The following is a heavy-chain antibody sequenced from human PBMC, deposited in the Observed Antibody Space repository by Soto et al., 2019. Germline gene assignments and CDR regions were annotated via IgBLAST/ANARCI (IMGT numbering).Heavy chain of an antibody. Sequence: GGSLRLSCAASEFTFSNYAMSRVRQAPGKGLEWVSAISYGGGTTYYADSVKGRFTISRDNTKNTLYLHMNSLRAEDTAVYYCAKNPGYYYDSTGYHFDYWGQGTLVTVSS. D-gene: IGHD3-22*01. CDR2: ISYGGGTT. CDR1: EFTFSNYA. J-gene: IGHJ4*02. CDR3: AKNPGYYYDSTGYHFDY. V-gene: IGHV3-23*01.